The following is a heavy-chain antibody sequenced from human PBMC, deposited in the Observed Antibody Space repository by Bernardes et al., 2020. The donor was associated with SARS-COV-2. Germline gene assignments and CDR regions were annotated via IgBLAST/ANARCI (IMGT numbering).Heavy chain of an antibody. CDR2: IWYDGSNK. CDR1: GFTFSSYG. D-gene: IGHD3-10*01. V-gene: IGHV3-33*01. Sequence: GGSLRLSCAASGFTFSSYGMHWVRQAPGKGLEWVAVIWYDGSNKYYADSVKGRFTISRDNSKNTLYLQMNSLRAEDTAVYYCARSYGSGSYYPDYWGQGTLVTVSS. J-gene: IGHJ4*02. CDR3: ARSYGSGSYYPDY.